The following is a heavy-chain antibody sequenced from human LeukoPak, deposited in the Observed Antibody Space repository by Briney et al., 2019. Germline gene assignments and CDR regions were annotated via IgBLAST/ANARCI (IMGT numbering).Heavy chain of an antibody. Sequence: GGSLRLSCAASGFTFSSYAMSWVRQAPGKGLEWVSAISGSGGSTYYADSVKGRFTISRDNSKNTLYLQMNSLRAEDTAAYYCAKAPGPSVVVTAISDYWGQGTLVTVSS. D-gene: IGHD2-21*02. CDR3: AKAPGPSVVVTAISDY. CDR1: GFTFSSYA. J-gene: IGHJ4*02. CDR2: ISGSGGST. V-gene: IGHV3-23*01.